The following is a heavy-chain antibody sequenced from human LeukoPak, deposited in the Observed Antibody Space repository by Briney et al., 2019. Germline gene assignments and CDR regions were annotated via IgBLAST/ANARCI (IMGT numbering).Heavy chain of an antibody. J-gene: IGHJ6*04. D-gene: IGHD3-16*01. CDR3: AKDGSGSRGYYYYGMDV. CDR2: ISYDGSNK. CDR1: GFTFSNYG. V-gene: IGHV3-30*18. Sequence: GGSLRLSCAASGFTFSNYGMHWVRQAPGKGLEWVAAISYDGSNKYYADSVKGRFTISRDNSKNTLYLQMNSLRAEDTAVYYCAKDGSGSRGYYYYGMDVWGKGTTVTVSS.